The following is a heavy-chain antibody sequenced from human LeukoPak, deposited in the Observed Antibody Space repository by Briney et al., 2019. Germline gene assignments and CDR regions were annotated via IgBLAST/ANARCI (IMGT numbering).Heavy chain of an antibody. V-gene: IGHV1-24*01. CDR1: GYTLTELS. CDR3: ATDRGYSYGYRGDNPFDY. CDR2: FDPEDGET. D-gene: IGHD5-18*01. J-gene: IGHJ4*02. Sequence: ASVKVSCKVSGYTLTELSMHWVRQAPGKGLEWMGGFDPEDGETIYAQKFQGGVTMTEDTSTDTAYMELSSLRSEDTAVYYCATDRGYSYGYRGDNPFDYWGQGTLVTVSS.